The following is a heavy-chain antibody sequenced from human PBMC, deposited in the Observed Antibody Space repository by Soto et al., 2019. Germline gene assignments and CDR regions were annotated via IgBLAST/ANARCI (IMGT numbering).Heavy chain of an antibody. CDR3: ARDTNRYDSSGDYLGDAFEI. CDR1: GFTVSSYY. CDR2: ISSGGST. J-gene: IGHJ3*02. V-gene: IGHV3-53*01. D-gene: IGHD3-22*01. Sequence: EVQLVESGGGLIQPGGSLRLSCAASGFTVSSYYMSWVRQAPGKGLEWVSVISSGGSTYYADSVKGRFTISRDNSKNTLYLQMKILRAADTAVYYCARDTNRYDSSGDYLGDAFEIWGQGKTLTVSS.